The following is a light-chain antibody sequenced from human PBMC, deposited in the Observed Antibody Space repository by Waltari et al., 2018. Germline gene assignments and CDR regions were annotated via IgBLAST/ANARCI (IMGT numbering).Light chain of an antibody. V-gene: IGKV3-15*01. CDR1: QSIINN. CDR2: GAS. J-gene: IGKJ4*01. Sequence: EIVMMQSPATLSVSPGERATLPCRASQSIINNLAWYQQKPGQAPRLLMYGASTRATGIPARFSGSGSGTEFTLTISSLQSEDFAVYYCQQYHNWPPLTFGGGTKVEIK. CDR3: QQYHNWPPLT.